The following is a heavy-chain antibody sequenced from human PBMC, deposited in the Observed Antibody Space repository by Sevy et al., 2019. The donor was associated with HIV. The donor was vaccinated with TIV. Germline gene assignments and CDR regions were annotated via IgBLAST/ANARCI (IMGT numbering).Heavy chain of an antibody. D-gene: IGHD3-3*01. CDR1: GYTFTNYY. J-gene: IGHJ4*02. V-gene: IGHV1-2*06. CDR2: INPNNGGT. Sequence: ASVKVSCKAAGYTFTNYYMHWVRQAPGQGLEWMGRINPNNGGTNYAQKFQGRITMTRDTSTSTAYMELKNLRSDDAAVYYCSTSRDQVWSTSFSLTFDYWGQGTLVTVSS. CDR3: STSRDQVWSTSFSLTFDY.